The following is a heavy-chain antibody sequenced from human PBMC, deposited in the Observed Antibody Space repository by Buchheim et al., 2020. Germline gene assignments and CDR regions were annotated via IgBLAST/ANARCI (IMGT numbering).Heavy chain of an antibody. CDR1: GYTFTGYY. CDR3: AITADTMVQGVIPDYYYYYGMDV. CDR2: INPNSGGT. Sequence: QVQLVQSGAEVKKPGASVKVSCKASGYTFTGYYMHWVRQAPGQGLEWMGRINPNSGGTNYAQKFQGRVTMTRDTSISTAYMELSRLRSDDTAVYYCAITADTMVQGVIPDYYYYYGMDVWGQGTT. J-gene: IGHJ6*02. V-gene: IGHV1-2*06. D-gene: IGHD3-10*01.